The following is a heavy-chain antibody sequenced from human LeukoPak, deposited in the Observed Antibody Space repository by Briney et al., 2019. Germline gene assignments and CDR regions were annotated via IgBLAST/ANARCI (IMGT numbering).Heavy chain of an antibody. J-gene: IGHJ4*02. V-gene: IGHV3-15*01. CDR1: GFTFSNAW. CDR2: IKSKTDGGTT. CDR3: TTDPTLSSSWYPFDY. Sequence: GGSLRLSCAASGFTFSNAWMSWVRQAPGKGLEWVGRIKSKTDGGTTDYAAPVKGRFTISRDDSKNTLYLQMNSLKTEDTAVYYCTTDPTLSSSWYPFDYWGQGTLVTVSS. D-gene: IGHD6-13*01.